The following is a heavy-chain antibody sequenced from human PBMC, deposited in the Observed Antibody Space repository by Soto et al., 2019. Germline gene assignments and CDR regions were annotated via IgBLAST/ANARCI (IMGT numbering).Heavy chain of an antibody. D-gene: IGHD6-19*01. V-gene: IGHV3-30-3*01. CDR1: GFTFSSYA. J-gene: IGHJ4*02. CDR3: ARARGIAVAADY. Sequence: QVQLVESGGTVVQPGRSLRLSCAASGFTFSSYAMHWVRQAPGKGLEWVAVISFDGSTKYYADYVKGRFTISRDNSKNTLYLQMNSLRAEDTAVYYCARARGIAVAADYWGQGTLVTVSS. CDR2: ISFDGSTK.